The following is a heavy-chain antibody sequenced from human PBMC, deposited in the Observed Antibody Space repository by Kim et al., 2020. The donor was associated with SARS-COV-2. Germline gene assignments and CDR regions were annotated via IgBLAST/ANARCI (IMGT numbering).Heavy chain of an antibody. CDR2: IYYSGST. CDR1: GGSIRSGGYY. V-gene: IGHV4-31*02. D-gene: IGHD2-2*01. CDR3: ASRCVYCSSTKLDY. Sequence: SETLSLTCTVSGGSIRSGGYYWNWIRQHPGKGLEWIGYIYYSGSTFYNPSLNSRVTISLDTSKNQFSLKLSSVTAADTAVYYCASRCVYCSSTKLDYWG. J-gene: IGHJ4*01.